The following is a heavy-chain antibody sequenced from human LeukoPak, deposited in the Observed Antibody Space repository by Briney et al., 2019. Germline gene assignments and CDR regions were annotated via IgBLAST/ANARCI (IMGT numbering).Heavy chain of an antibody. V-gene: IGHV4-59*12. J-gene: IGHJ4*02. Sequence: KPSETLSLTCTVSGGSISSYYWSWIRQPPGKGLEWIGYIYYSGSTNYNPSLKSRVTISVDTSKNQFSLKLSSVTAADTAVYYCARPGLGYCSGGSCYELGFDYWGQGTLVTVSS. D-gene: IGHD2-15*01. CDR3: ARPGLGYCSGGSCYELGFDY. CDR1: GGSISSYY. CDR2: IYYSGST.